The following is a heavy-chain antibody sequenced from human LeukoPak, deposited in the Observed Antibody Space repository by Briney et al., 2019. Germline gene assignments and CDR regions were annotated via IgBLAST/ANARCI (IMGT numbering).Heavy chain of an antibody. CDR3: ARDQRYAFDS. CDR2: IRTSSEGANYA. D-gene: IGHD3-9*01. J-gene: IGHJ4*02. CDR1: GSTLTNYP. V-gene: IGHV3-48*02. Sequence: GGSLRLSCTTPGSTLTNYPMNWVRQSPGKGLEWLSNIRTSSEGANYAIYADSVQGRDTFSRDDAKNTLYVYMYSQREDDTAVYYCARDQRYAFDSWGQGILVTVSS.